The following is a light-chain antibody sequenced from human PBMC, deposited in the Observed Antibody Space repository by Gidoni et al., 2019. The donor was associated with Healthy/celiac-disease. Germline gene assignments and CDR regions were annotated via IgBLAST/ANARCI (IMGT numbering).Light chain of an antibody. J-gene: IGKJ1*01. CDR1: QSVSSY. Sequence: DIVLTQSPGTLSLSPGESATLSCRASQSVSSYLAWYQQKPGQAPRLLIYAASNRATGIPDRFSGSGSGTDFTLTISRLEPEDFAVYYCQQYLSFWTFGQGTKVEIK. CDR2: AAS. CDR3: QQYLSFWT. V-gene: IGKV3-20*01.